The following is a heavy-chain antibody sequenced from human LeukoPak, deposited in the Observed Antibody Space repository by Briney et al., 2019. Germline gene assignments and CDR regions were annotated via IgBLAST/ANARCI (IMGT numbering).Heavy chain of an antibody. D-gene: IGHD5-18*01. CDR2: IDHSGST. Sequence: KPSETLSHTCAVYGGSFSGYYWGWIRQPPGKGLEWIGEIDHSGSTNYNPSLKSRVTISVDTSKNQFSLKLSSVTAADTAVYYCARGRGYSYGFCWFDPWGQGTLVTVSS. V-gene: IGHV4-34*01. CDR3: ARGRGYSYGFCWFDP. J-gene: IGHJ5*02. CDR1: GGSFSGYY.